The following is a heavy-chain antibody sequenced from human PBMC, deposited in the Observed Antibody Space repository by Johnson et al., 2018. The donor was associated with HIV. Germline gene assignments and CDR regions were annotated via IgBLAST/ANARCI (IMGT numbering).Heavy chain of an antibody. CDR2: ISSNGGST. Sequence: VQLVESGGGLVQPGGSLRLSCAASGFTFSSYAMHWVRPAPGKGLEYVSAISSNGGSTYYANSVKGRFTISRDNSKNTLYLQMNSLRAEDTAVYYWAPIAAHQDAFDIWGQGTMVTVSS. J-gene: IGHJ3*02. D-gene: IGHD6-6*01. V-gene: IGHV3-64*01. CDR1: GFTFSSYA. CDR3: APIAAHQDAFDI.